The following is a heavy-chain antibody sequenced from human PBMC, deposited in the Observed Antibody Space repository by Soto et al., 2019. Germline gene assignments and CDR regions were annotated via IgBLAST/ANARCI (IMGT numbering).Heavy chain of an antibody. CDR3: ATDDFARTKSAYYYMDV. CDR1: GGTFSSYA. J-gene: IGHJ6*03. V-gene: IGHV1-24*01. CDR2: FDPEDGET. D-gene: IGHD2-21*02. Sequence: ASVKVSCKASGGTFSSYAISWVRQAPGQVLEWMGGFDPEDGETIYAQKFQGRVTMTEDTSTDTAYMELSSLRSEDTAVYYCATDDFARTKSAYYYMDVWGKGTTVTVSS.